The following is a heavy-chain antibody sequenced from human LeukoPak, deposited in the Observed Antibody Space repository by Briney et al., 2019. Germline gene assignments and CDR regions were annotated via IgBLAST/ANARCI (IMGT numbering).Heavy chain of an antibody. J-gene: IGHJ4*02. D-gene: IGHD6-13*01. V-gene: IGHV3-53*01. CDR2: IYSGAET. Sequence: GGSLRLSCAASGFIVSSNHMSWVRQAPGKGLEWVSIIYSGAETYYADSVKGRFTVSRDNSKNTVYLQTNTLRAEDTAVYYCARGAAGGSGGIDYWGQGTLVTVSS. CDR3: ARGAAGGSGGIDY. CDR1: GFIVSSNH.